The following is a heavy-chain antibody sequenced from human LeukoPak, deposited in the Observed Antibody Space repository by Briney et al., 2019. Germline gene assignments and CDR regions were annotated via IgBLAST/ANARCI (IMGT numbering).Heavy chain of an antibody. J-gene: IGHJ5*02. CDR2: IYTSGST. CDR3: ARVIRDGRTNRDGYNLFWLDP. D-gene: IGHD5-24*01. CDR1: GGSISSGSYY. Sequence: PSETLSLTCTVSGGSISSGSYYWSWIRQPAGKGLEWIGRIYTSGSTNYNPSLKSRVTISVDTSKNQFSLKLSSVTAADTAVYYCARVIRDGRTNRDGYNLFWLDPWGQGTLVTVSS. V-gene: IGHV4-61*02.